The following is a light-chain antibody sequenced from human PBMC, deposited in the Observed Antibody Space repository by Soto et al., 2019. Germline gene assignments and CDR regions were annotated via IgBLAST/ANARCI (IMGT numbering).Light chain of an antibody. CDR3: QQYDNSLYT. V-gene: IGKV3-20*01. J-gene: IGKJ2*01. Sequence: EIVLTRSPGTLSLSPGERATLSCRASQSLSSSYLAWYQQKPGQTPRLLIYGASTRAAGIPDRFSGSGSGTDFTLTISRLEPEDFAVYYCQQYDNSLYTFGQGTKLEIK. CDR2: GAS. CDR1: QSLSSSY.